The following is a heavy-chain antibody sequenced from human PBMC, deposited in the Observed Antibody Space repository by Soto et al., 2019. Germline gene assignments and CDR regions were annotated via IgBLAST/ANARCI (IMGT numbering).Heavy chain of an antibody. Sequence: GGSLRLSCAASGFTFSDYYMSWIRQAPGKGLEWVSYISSSGSTIYYADSVKGRFTISGDNAKNSLYLQMNSLRAEDTALYFCARDVIAAAGAHAFDIWGQGTMVTVSS. V-gene: IGHV3-11*01. CDR2: ISSSGSTI. J-gene: IGHJ3*02. D-gene: IGHD6-13*01. CDR3: ARDVIAAAGAHAFDI. CDR1: GFTFSDYY.